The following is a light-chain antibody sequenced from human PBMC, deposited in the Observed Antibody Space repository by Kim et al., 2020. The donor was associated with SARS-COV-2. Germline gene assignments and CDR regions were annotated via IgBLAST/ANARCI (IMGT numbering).Light chain of an antibody. CDR1: QSISSW. V-gene: IGKV1-5*01. CDR2: DAS. Sequence: DIQMTQSPSTLSASIGDRVTITCRASQSISSWLAWYQQKPGKAPKLLIYDASSLESGVPSRFSGSGSGTEFTLTISSLQPDDFATYHCQQYKSYTFSQGTKLEI. CDR3: QQYKSYT. J-gene: IGKJ2*01.